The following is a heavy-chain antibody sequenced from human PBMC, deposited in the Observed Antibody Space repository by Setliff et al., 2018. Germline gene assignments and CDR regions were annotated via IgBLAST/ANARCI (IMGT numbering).Heavy chain of an antibody. V-gene: IGHV4-34*01. CDR2: INHSGST. Sequence: PSETLSLTCAVYGGSFSGYFWSWIRQPPGKGLEWIGKINHSGSTHDNPSLRSRVTMSVDTSKSHFSLTLRSLTAADTAVYYCARMAVRVASRPSSPLDYYYYMDLWGKGATVTVSS. CDR3: ARMAVRVASRPSSPLDYYYYMDL. D-gene: IGHD6-6*01. J-gene: IGHJ6*03. CDR1: GGSFSGYF.